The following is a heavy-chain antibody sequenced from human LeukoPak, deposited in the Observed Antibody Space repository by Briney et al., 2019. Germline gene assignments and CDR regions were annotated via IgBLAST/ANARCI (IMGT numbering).Heavy chain of an antibody. CDR3: ARDYSESRVNWHYVGNWFDP. Sequence: ASVKVSCNASGHTFTGYYMHWVRQAPGQGLEWMGWINPNSGGTNYAQKFQGRVTMTRDTSISTAYMELSRLRSDDTAVYYCARDYSESRVNWHYVGNWFDPWGQGTLVTVSS. CDR2: INPNSGGT. D-gene: IGHD1-7*01. J-gene: IGHJ5*02. V-gene: IGHV1-2*02. CDR1: GHTFTGYY.